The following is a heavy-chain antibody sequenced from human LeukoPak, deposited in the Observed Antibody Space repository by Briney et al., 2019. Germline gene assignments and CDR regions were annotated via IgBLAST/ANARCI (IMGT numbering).Heavy chain of an antibody. V-gene: IGHV1-69*13. CDR1: GGTFSSYA. Sequence: SVKVSCKASGGTFSSYAISWVRQAPGQGLEWKGGIIPIFGTANYAQKFQGRVTITADESTSTAYMELSSLRSEDTAVYYCARSQGGAEGEIVAFDIWGQGTMVTVSS. D-gene: IGHD3-16*01. CDR2: IIPIFGTA. CDR3: ARSQGGAEGEIVAFDI. J-gene: IGHJ3*02.